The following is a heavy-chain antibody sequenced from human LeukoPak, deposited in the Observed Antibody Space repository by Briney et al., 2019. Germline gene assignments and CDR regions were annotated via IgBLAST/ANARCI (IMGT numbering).Heavy chain of an antibody. J-gene: IGHJ4*02. Sequence: PSETLSLTCTVSGGSISSGGYYWSWIRQHPGKGLEWIGYIYYSGSTYYNPSLKSRVTISVDTSKNQFSLKLSSVTAADTAVYYCARDRGYCSGGSCYSPGYFDYWGQATLVTVSS. CDR2: IYYSGST. CDR3: ARDRGYCSGGSCYSPGYFDY. D-gene: IGHD2-15*01. CDR1: GGSISSGGYY. V-gene: IGHV4-31*03.